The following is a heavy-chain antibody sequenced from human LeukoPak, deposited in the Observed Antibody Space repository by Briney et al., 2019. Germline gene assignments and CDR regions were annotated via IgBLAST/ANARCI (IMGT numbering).Heavy chain of an antibody. CDR1: GFTFSSYA. D-gene: IGHD6-19*01. V-gene: IGHV3-23*01. Sequence: GGSQRLSCAASGFTFSSYAMSWVRQAPGKGLEWVSAISGSGGSTYYADSVKGRFTISRDNSKNTLYLQMNSLRAEDTAVYYCAKDSSGWSRRYYYYMDVWGKGTTVTVSS. CDR2: ISGSGGST. CDR3: AKDSSGWSRRYYYYMDV. J-gene: IGHJ6*03.